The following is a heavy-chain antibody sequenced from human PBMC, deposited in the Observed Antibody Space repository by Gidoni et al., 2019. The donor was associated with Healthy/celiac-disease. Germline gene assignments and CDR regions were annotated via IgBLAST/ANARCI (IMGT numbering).Heavy chain of an antibody. CDR3: ARGIPRRRYCSSTSCYLEAFDP. CDR2: INAGNGNT. CDR1: GYTFTSYA. D-gene: IGHD2-2*01. V-gene: IGHV1-3*01. J-gene: IGHJ5*02. Sequence: QVQLVQSGAEVKKPGASVKVSCKASGYTFTSYAMHWVRQAPGQRLEWMGWINAGNGNTKYSQKFQGRVTITRDTSASTAYMELSSLRSEDTAVYYCARGIPRRRYCSSTSCYLEAFDPWGQGTLVTVSS.